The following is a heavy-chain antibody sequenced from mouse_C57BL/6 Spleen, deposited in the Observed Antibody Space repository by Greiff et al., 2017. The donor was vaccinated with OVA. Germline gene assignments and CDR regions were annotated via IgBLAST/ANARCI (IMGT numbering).Heavy chain of an antibody. CDR2: IYPGDGDT. J-gene: IGHJ4*01. V-gene: IGHV1-82*01. Sequence: QVQLQQSGPELVKPGASVKISCTASGYAFSSSWMNWVKQRPGQGLEWIGRIYPGDGDTNYTGKFKGKATLTADKSSSTAYMQLSSLTSEDSSVYFCARPYDYDGPQLMDYWGQGTSVTVSS. CDR3: ARPYDYDGPQLMDY. CDR1: GYAFSSSW. D-gene: IGHD2-4*01.